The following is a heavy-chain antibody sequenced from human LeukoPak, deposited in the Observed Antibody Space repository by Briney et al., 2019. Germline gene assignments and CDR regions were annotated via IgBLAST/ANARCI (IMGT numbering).Heavy chain of an antibody. J-gene: IGHJ5*02. V-gene: IGHV3-48*03. CDR3: ASNHARPS. Sequence: GGSLRLSCAASGFTFSSYEMNWVRQAPGKGQEWVSFISSSGSTIYYADSVNGRFTISRDNAKNSLYLQMNNLRAEDTAVYYCASNHARPSWGQGALVTVSS. CDR1: GFTFSSYE. CDR2: ISSSGSTI. D-gene: IGHD1-14*01.